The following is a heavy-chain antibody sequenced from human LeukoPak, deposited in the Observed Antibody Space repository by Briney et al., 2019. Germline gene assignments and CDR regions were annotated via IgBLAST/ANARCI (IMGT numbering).Heavy chain of an antibody. CDR3: AKSIVGATYNWFDP. V-gene: IGHV3-23*01. CDR2: ISWSGGST. CDR1: GFTFSSYA. Sequence: PGGSLRLSCAASGFTFSSYAMSWVRQAPGKGLEWVSAISWSGGSTYYADSVKGRFTISRDNSKNALYLQMNSLRAEDTAVYYCAKSIVGATYNWFDPWGQGTLVTVSS. D-gene: IGHD1-26*01. J-gene: IGHJ5*02.